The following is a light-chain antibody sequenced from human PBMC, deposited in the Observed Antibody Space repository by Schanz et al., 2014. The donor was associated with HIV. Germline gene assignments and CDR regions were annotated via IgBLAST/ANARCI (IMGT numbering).Light chain of an antibody. CDR1: QSIGSTY. V-gene: IGKV3-20*01. J-gene: IGKJ1*01. Sequence: EIVLTQSPGTLSLSPGERATLSCRASQSIGSTYLAWYQQKPGQAPRLLIYGATSRATGIPGRFSGSGSGTDFTLTINSLEPEDFAVYYCQQYGSSPLFGQGTKVEIK. CDR2: GAT. CDR3: QQYGSSPL.